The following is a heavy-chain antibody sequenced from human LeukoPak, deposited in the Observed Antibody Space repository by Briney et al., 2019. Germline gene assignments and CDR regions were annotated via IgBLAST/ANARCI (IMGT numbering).Heavy chain of an antibody. D-gene: IGHD4-23*01. CDR1: GVSFSGYY. Sequence: SETLSLTCVVNGVSFSGYYWSWICHPPGKGLEWIWEINHSGSTNYNPSLKSRVTISVDMSRNQFSLRLSSVTAADTAVYYCARRFLDSGGNSGSGGLDIWGQGTMVTVSS. V-gene: IGHV4-34*01. CDR2: INHSGST. J-gene: IGHJ3*02. CDR3: ARRFLDSGGNSGSGGLDI.